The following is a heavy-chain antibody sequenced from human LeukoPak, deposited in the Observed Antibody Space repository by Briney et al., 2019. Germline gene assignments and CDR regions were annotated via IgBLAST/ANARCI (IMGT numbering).Heavy chain of an antibody. J-gene: IGHJ5*02. V-gene: IGHV3-48*03. Sequence: GSLRLSCAASGFTFDDYGMSWVRQAPGKGLEWVSYISDSGKTRKYADSVKGRFTISRDTAKNVLYLQMKSLRGDDTAIYYCARDYSGWSLDPWGQGTLVTVSS. CDR2: ISDSGKTR. CDR3: ARDYSGWSLDP. D-gene: IGHD5-12*01. CDR1: GFTFDDYG.